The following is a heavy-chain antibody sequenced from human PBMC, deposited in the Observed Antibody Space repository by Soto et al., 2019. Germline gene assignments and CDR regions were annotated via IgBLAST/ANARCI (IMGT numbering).Heavy chain of an antibody. V-gene: IGHV3-23*01. Sequence: VQLWESGGGLVQPGGSLRLSCEASGFTFINCAMSWVRQAPGKGLEWVSGISGTGRSTFYADSVEGRFTISRDNSKNTVYLQMNSLRAEDTAVYYCAKGNTSGWYFFDYWGQGTLVTASS. CDR1: GFTFINCA. D-gene: IGHD6-19*01. CDR3: AKGNTSGWYFFDY. CDR2: ISGTGRST. J-gene: IGHJ4*02.